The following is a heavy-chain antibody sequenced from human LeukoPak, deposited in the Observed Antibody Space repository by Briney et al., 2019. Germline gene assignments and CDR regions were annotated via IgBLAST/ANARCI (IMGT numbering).Heavy chain of an antibody. D-gene: IGHD5-18*01. Sequence: GESLKISCKGSGYSFNTYWIGWVRQMPGKGLEWMGIIYPGDSDTRYSPSFQGQVTISADKSISTAYLQWSSLKASDTAMYYCARVNGRRMQLWTKLTDFYYYYMDVWGKGTTVTVSS. V-gene: IGHV5-51*01. CDR1: GYSFNTYW. J-gene: IGHJ6*03. CDR3: ARVNGRRMQLWTKLTDFYYYYMDV. CDR2: IYPGDSDT.